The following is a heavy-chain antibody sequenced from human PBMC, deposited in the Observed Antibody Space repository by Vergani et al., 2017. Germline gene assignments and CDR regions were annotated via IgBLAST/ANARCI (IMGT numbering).Heavy chain of an antibody. CDR1: GASIRSSNYY. CDR2: IYYSGST. D-gene: IGHD6-19*01. V-gene: IGHV4-39*01. CDR3: ARHSTVEWLVKLGWIDP. Sequence: QLQLQESGPGLVKPSATLSLTCSVSGASIRSSNYYWGCIRQPPGKGLEWIASIYYSGSTYYNPSLKSRVTISVDTSKNQFSRKLSSVTAADTAVYFCARHSTVEWLVKLGWIDPWGQGILVTVSS. J-gene: IGHJ5*02.